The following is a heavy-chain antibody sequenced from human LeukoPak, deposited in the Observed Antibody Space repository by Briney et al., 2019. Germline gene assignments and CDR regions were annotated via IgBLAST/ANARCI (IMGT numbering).Heavy chain of an antibody. V-gene: IGHV3-53*01. D-gene: IGHD5-24*01. CDR1: GFTVSSNY. CDR2: IYSGGST. CDR3: AREMATTYDY. J-gene: IGHJ4*02. Sequence: PGGSLRLSCAASGFTVSSNYMSWVRQAPGKGLEWVSVIYSGGSTYYADSVKGRFIISRDNSKNTLYLQMNSLRAEDTAVYYCAREMATTYDYWGQGTLVTVSS.